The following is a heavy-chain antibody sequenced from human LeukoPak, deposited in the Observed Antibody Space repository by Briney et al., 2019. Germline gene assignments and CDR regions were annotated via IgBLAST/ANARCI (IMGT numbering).Heavy chain of an antibody. V-gene: IGHV4-34*01. CDR1: GGSFSGYY. J-gene: IGHJ4*02. D-gene: IGHD4-17*01. Sequence: SETLSLTCAVYGGSFSGYYWSWIRQPPGKGLEWIGEINHSGSTNYNPSLKSRVTISVDTSKNQFSLKLSSVTAADTAVYYCARGSDTTEPYYFDYWGQGTLVTVSS. CDR2: INHSGST. CDR3: ARGSDTTEPYYFDY.